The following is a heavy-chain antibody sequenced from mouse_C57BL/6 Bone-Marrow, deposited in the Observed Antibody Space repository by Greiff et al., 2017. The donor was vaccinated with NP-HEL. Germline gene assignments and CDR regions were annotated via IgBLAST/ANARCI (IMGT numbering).Heavy chain of an antibody. V-gene: IGHV1-59*01. J-gene: IGHJ1*03. D-gene: IGHD1-1*01. CDR2: IDPSDSYT. CDR3: ARTTVPDV. CDR1: GYTFTSYW. Sequence: QVQLQQSGAELVRPGTSVKLSCKASGYTFTSYWMHWVKPRPGQGLEWIGVIDPSDSYTNYNQKFKGKATLTVDPSSSTAYMQLSSLTSEDSAVYYCARTTVPDVWGTGTTVTVSS.